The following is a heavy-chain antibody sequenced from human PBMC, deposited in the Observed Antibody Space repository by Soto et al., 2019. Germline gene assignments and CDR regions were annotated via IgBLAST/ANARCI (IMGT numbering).Heavy chain of an antibody. CDR1: GGSISSSSYY. Sequence: SETLSLTCTVSGGSISSSSYYWGWIRQPPGKGLEWIGSIYYSGSTYYNPSLKSRVTISVDTSKNQFSLKLSSVTAADTAVYYCARLRYGSGSYKSYYFDYWGQGTLVTVSS. D-gene: IGHD3-10*01. V-gene: IGHV4-39*01. CDR3: ARLRYGSGSYKSYYFDY. J-gene: IGHJ4*02. CDR2: IYYSGST.